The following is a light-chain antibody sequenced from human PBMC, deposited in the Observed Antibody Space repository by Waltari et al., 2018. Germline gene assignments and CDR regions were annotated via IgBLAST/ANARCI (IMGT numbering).Light chain of an antibody. V-gene: IGKV3-20*01. CDR3: QQCSSSPLT. CDR1: QRVINNY. Sequence: EIVLTQSPGTLSLSPGERATLSCRASQRVINNYLAWDQQKPGQAPRLLSADASRRATGVPDRFSGSGSGTDFTLTISRLEPEDFAVYYCQQCSSSPLTFGGGTRLEIK. CDR2: DAS. J-gene: IGKJ4*01.